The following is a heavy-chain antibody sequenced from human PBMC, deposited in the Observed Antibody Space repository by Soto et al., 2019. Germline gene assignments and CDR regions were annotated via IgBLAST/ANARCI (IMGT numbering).Heavy chain of an antibody. CDR3: ARGKITIFGVAPYAFDI. CDR2: IKQDGSEK. V-gene: IGHV3-7*01. Sequence: PGGSLRLSCAASGFTFSSYWMSWVRQAPGKGLEWVANIKQDGSEKYYVDSVKGRFTISRDNAKNSLYLQMNSLRAEDTAVYYCARGKITIFGVAPYAFDIWGQGTMVTVSS. D-gene: IGHD3-3*01. CDR1: GFTFSSYW. J-gene: IGHJ3*02.